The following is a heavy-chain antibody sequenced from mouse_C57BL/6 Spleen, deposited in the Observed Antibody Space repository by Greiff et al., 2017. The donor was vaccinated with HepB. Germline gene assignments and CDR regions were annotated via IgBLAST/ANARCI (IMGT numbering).Heavy chain of an antibody. CDR1: GFNIKDDY. V-gene: IGHV14-4*01. CDR2: IDPENGDT. CDR3: TRPAWFAY. Sequence: VQLQQSGAELVRPGASVKLSCTASGFNIKDDYMHWVKQRPEQGLEWIGWIDPENGDTEYASKFQGKATITADTSSNTAYLQRSSLTSEDTAVYYCTRPAWFAYWGQGTLVTVSA. J-gene: IGHJ3*01.